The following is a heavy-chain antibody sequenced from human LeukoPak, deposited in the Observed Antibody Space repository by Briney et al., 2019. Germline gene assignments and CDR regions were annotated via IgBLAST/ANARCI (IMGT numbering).Heavy chain of an antibody. CDR3: GIAARHTGFAY. D-gene: IGHD6-6*01. V-gene: IGHV3-7*01. CDR2: INPDGSDT. Sequence: PGGSLRLSCEASGFTFSSFWMAWVRQAPGKGLEWVANINPDGSDTYYVDSVKGRFTISRDNAKNSLYLQMNSLRAEDTAVYYCGIAARHTGFAYWGQGTLVTVSS. CDR1: GFTFSSFW. J-gene: IGHJ4*02.